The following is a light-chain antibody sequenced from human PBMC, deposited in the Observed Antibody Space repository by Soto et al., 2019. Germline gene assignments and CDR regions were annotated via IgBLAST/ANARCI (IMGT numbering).Light chain of an antibody. CDR3: MQALQTPQ. Sequence: DIVMTQSPLSLPVTPGEPASISCRSSQSLLHSSGYMYLDWYLQKPGQSPQLLLSLGSNRASGVPDRFSGSGSGTDLTLKISRVEAEDVGLYNCMQALQTPQFGQGTKLVIK. V-gene: IGKV2-28*01. J-gene: IGKJ2*01. CDR2: LGS. CDR1: QSLLHSSGYMY.